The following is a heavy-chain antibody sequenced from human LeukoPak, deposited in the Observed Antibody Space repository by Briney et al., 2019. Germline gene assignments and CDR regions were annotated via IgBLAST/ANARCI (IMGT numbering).Heavy chain of an antibody. J-gene: IGHJ4*02. CDR3: AKDRWYYGSSGYSLDY. CDR1: GFTFSDYY. CDR2: ISNTGSTT. Sequence: GGSLRLSCAASGFTFSDYYMSWIRQAPGKGLEWVSYISNTGSTTQYADSVKGRFTISRDNAKNSLHLQMNSLRAEDTAVYYCAKDRWYYGSSGYSLDYWGQGTLVTVSS. V-gene: IGHV3-11*04. D-gene: IGHD3-22*01.